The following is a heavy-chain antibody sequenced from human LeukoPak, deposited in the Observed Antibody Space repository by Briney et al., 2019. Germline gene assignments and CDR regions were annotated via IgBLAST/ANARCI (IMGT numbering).Heavy chain of an antibody. CDR2: INPNSGGT. D-gene: IGHD1-26*01. V-gene: IGHV1-2*02. J-gene: IGHJ4*02. CDR1: GYTFTGYY. Sequence: ASVKVSCKASGYTFTGYYMHWVRQAPGQGLEWMGWINPNSGGTNYAQKFQGRVTMTRDTSISTAYMELSRLRSDDTAVYYCARDLAGWELLYYFDYWGQGTLVTVSS. CDR3: ARDLAGWELLYYFDY.